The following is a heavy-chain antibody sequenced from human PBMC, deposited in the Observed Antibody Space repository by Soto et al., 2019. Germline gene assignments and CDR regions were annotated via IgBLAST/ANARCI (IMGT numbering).Heavy chain of an antibody. Sequence: ASVKVSCKASGYTFTSYDINWMRQGTGQGLEWMGWMNPNSGNTGYAQKFQGRVTMTRNTSISTAYMELSSLRSEDTAVYYCARGPTYSSSRYKGMDVWGQGTTVTVSS. CDR3: ARGPTYSSSRYKGMDV. V-gene: IGHV1-8*01. D-gene: IGHD6-13*01. J-gene: IGHJ6*02. CDR2: MNPNSGNT. CDR1: GYTFTSYD.